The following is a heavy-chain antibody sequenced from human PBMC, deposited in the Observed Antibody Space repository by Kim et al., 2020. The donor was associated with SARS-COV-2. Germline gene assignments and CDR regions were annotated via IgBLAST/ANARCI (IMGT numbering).Heavy chain of an antibody. Sequence: SQTLSLTCAISGDSVSSNSAAWNWIRQSPSRGLEWLGRTYYRSKWYNDYAVSVKSRITINPDTSKNQFSLQLNSVTPEDTAVYYCARARRITIFGVVIGYGMDVWGQGTTVTVSS. D-gene: IGHD3-3*01. CDR3: ARARRITIFGVVIGYGMDV. CDR2: TYYRSKWYN. J-gene: IGHJ6*02. V-gene: IGHV6-1*01. CDR1: GDSVSSNSAA.